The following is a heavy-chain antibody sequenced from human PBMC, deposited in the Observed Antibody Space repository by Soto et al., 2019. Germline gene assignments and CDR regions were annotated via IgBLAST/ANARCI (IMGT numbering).Heavy chain of an antibody. Sequence: EVQLLESGGGLVQPGGSLRLSCAASGFTFSTYAMSWVRQAPGKGLEWVSGISGAGGTTYYADSVKGRFTISRDNSKNTLYLQMNSLRAEDTAVYYCAKARGGWYGWDFDCWGQGTLVTVSS. CDR2: ISGAGGTT. CDR1: GFTFSTYA. V-gene: IGHV3-23*01. D-gene: IGHD6-19*01. CDR3: AKARGGWYGWDFDC. J-gene: IGHJ4*02.